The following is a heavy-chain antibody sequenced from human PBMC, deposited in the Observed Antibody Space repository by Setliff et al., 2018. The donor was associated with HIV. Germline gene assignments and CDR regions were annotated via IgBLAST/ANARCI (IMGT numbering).Heavy chain of an antibody. Sequence: GASVKVSCKALTFLVTGYNIHWVRLAPGHGPEWLGRINPNNGGTDYAQKFQGRVTMSLDTSTNTVYLELKGLTSDDTGVYYCAKPRIFDSFDVWGPGTVVTVSS. CDR3: AKPRIFDSFDV. J-gene: IGHJ3*01. CDR2: INPNNGGT. V-gene: IGHV1-2*05. D-gene: IGHD2-15*01. CDR1: TFLVTGYN.